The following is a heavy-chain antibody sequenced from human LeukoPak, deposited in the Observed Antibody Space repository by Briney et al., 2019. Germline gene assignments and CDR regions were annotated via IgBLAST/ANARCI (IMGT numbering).Heavy chain of an antibody. J-gene: IGHJ5*02. CDR3: ARGVLPAGIRGVYNWFDP. Sequence: SQTLSLTCTVSGGSISSSDYFWSWIRQPPGKGLEWIGYIYYSGSTYYSPSLKGRVTISVDTSKSQFSLRLSSVTAADTAVYYCARGVLPAGIRGVYNWFDPWGQGTLVTVSS. CDR2: IYYSGST. D-gene: IGHD2-2*01. V-gene: IGHV4-30-4*01. CDR1: GGSISSSDYF.